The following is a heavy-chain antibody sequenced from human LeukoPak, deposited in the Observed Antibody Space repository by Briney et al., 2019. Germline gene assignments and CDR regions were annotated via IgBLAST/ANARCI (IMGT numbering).Heavy chain of an antibody. Sequence: ALVKVSCKASGYTFASYAMNWVRQAPGQGLEWMGRINTNTGNPTYAQGFTGQFVFSLDTSVSTAYLQISSLKAEDTAVYYCAIRYNGNYYDCWGQGTLVTVSS. CDR1: GYTFASYA. J-gene: IGHJ4*02. CDR3: AIRYNGNYYDC. CDR2: INTNTGNP. V-gene: IGHV7-4-1*02. D-gene: IGHD1-26*01.